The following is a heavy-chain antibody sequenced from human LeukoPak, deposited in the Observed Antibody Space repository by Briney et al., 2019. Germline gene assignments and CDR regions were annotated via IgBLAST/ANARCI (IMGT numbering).Heavy chain of an antibody. Sequence: SETLSLTCTVSGGSISSYYWSWIRQPPGKGLEWIGYIYYSGSTNYNPSLKSRVTISVDTSKNQFSLKLSSVTAADTAVYYCARERLDYDILTGYTYNWFDPWGQGTLVTVSS. V-gene: IGHV4-59*01. CDR2: IYYSGST. CDR1: GGSISSYY. J-gene: IGHJ5*02. D-gene: IGHD3-9*01. CDR3: ARERLDYDILTGYTYNWFDP.